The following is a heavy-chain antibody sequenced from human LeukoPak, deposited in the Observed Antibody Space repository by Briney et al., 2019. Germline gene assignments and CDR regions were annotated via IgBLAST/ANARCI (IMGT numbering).Heavy chain of an antibody. D-gene: IGHD4-17*01. CDR2: IYTSGST. J-gene: IGHJ6*04. CDR3: ARELGGYGDPVWMDV. CDR1: GGSISSYY. V-gene: IGHV4-4*07. Sequence: PSETLSLTCTVSGGSISSYYWSWIRQPAGKGLEWIGRIYTSGSTNYNPSLKSRVTMLVDTSKNQFSLKLSSVTAADTAVYYCARELGGYGDPVWMDVWGKGTTVTVSS.